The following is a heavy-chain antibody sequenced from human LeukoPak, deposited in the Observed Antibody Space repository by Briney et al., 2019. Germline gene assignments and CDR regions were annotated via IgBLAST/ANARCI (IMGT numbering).Heavy chain of an antibody. D-gene: IGHD4-17*01. Sequence: SETLSLTCSVSGYSISRGYYCGWIRQPPGKGLEWIGSIYRDGSTYYNPSLKSRVTMSLDTSMRQFSLKVNSVTAADTAVYFCAGDYGTVQNYIDFWGQGTLVTVSS. CDR1: GYSISRGYY. CDR3: AGDYGTVQNYIDF. J-gene: IGHJ4*02. V-gene: IGHV4-38-2*02. CDR2: IYRDGST.